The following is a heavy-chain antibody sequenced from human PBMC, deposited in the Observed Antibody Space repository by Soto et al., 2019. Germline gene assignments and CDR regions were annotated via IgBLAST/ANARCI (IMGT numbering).Heavy chain of an antibody. CDR1: GGSISSGGYY. Sequence: QVQLQESGPGLVKPSQTLSLTCTVSGGSISSGGYYWSRVRQHPGKGLEWIGYIYYSGSTYYNPSLKSRVTRSVDTSKNQFSLKLSSVTAAGTAVYYCARDLGDSYYYYGMDVWGQGTTVTVSS. D-gene: IGHD2-21*02. J-gene: IGHJ6*02. CDR2: IYYSGST. CDR3: ARDLGDSYYYYGMDV. V-gene: IGHV4-31*03.